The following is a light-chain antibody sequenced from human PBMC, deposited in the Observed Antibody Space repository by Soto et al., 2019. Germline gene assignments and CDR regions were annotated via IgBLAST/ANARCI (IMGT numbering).Light chain of an antibody. V-gene: IGKV3-15*01. CDR2: GAS. CDR3: QQHSHWPPWT. CDR1: QSVSTN. J-gene: IGKJ1*01. Sequence: EIVMTQSPATLSVSPWERATLSCRASQSVSTNLAWYQQKPGQGPRLLIFGASTRAIGIPARFSGSGSGTDFTLTISSLQSEDFAVYYCQQHSHWPPWTFGQGTKVDIK.